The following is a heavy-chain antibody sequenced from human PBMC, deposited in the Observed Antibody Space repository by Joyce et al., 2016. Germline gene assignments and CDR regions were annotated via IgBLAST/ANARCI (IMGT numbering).Heavy chain of an antibody. CDR2: IYWNDGE. D-gene: IGHD3-10*01. CDR1: GFSLTTGGVG. CDR3: EHRVSTPPHYFDAFDV. J-gene: IGHJ3*01. V-gene: IGHV2-5*01. Sequence: QITLNESGPTLVKPTQTLTLTCTFSGFSLTTGGVGVGWIRQPPGRGLEWLGLIYWNDGERYSPSFKTRHTITKGASDNQVVLTMTNMDPGDTATYYCEHRVSTPPHYFDAFDVWGQGTRVTVSS.